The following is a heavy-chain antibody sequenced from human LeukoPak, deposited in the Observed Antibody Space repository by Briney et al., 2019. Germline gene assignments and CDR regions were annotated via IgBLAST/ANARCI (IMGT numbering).Heavy chain of an antibody. J-gene: IGHJ6*03. V-gene: IGHV1-2*02. CDR1: GYTFTGYY. CDR2: INPNSGGT. D-gene: IGHD3-3*01. Sequence: ASVKVSCKASGYTFTGYYMHWVRQAPGQGLEWMGWINPNSGGTNYAQKFQGRVTMTRDTSISTAYMELSRLRSDDTAVYYCARGPGDFWSGYRDYYYYMDVWGKGTTVTVSS. CDR3: ARGPGDFWSGYRDYYYYMDV.